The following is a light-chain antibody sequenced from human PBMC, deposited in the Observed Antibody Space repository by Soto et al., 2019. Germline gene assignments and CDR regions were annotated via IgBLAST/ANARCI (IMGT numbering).Light chain of an antibody. J-gene: IGLJ2*01. V-gene: IGLV2-14*01. CDR1: SSDVGGHNY. CDR2: EVS. CDR3: SSYTITSPLV. Sequence: QSALTQPASVSGSPGQSITISCTGTSSDVGGHNYVSWYQQHPGKAPKLMIYEVSNRPSGVSNRFSGSKSGNTASLTISWLQAEDEADYYCSSYTITSPLVFGGGTKLTVL.